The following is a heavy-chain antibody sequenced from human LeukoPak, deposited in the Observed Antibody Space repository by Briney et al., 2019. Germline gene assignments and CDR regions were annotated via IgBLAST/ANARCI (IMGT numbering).Heavy chain of an antibody. Sequence: PGGSLRLSCAASGFIFSSYSMSWVRQAPGKGLVWVSRIHSDGSSTTSADSVKGRFTISRDNAENTLYLQMNSLRAEDTAAYFCARGNAHAFDIWGQGTMVTVSS. J-gene: IGHJ3*02. CDR1: GFIFSSYS. CDR3: ARGNAHAFDI. V-gene: IGHV3-74*01. CDR2: IHSDGSST. D-gene: IGHD1-1*01.